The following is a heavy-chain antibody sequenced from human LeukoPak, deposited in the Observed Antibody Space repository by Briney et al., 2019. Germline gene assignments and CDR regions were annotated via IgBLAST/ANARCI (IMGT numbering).Heavy chain of an antibody. CDR3: ARGLGPRRARPNYYYYMDV. CDR2: IYNSGST. V-gene: IGHV4-30-4*01. D-gene: IGHD6-6*01. CDR1: GGSISSGDYY. J-gene: IGHJ6*03. Sequence: PSETLFLTCTVSGGSISSGDYYWSWIRQPPGKGLEWIGYIYNSGSTYYNPSLKSRVTISVDTSKNQFSLKLSSVTAADTAVYYCARGLGPRRARPNYYYYMDVWGKGTTVTVSS.